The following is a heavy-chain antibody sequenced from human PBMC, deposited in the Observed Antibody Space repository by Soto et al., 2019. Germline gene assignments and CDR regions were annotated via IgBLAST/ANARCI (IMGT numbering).Heavy chain of an antibody. Sequence: EESLRLSCSASGFTFSEYSMHWVRQAPGKGLQYVSTISSDGDITYYADSVKGRFTISRDNSKNTLYLQMNSLRPEDTAVYYCVKVSTFYDILTGYYSTNFFDPWGQGTLVTVSS. CDR3: VKVSTFYDILTGYYSTNFFDP. V-gene: IGHV3-64D*06. D-gene: IGHD3-9*01. CDR1: GFTFSEYS. J-gene: IGHJ5*02. CDR2: ISSDGDIT.